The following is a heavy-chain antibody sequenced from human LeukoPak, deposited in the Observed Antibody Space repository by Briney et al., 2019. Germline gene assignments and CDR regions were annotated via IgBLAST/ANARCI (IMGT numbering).Heavy chain of an antibody. J-gene: IGHJ4*02. CDR2: IIPIFGTS. D-gene: IGHD6-19*01. CDR3: ARVRAVAGSSSGYYFDY. Sequence: GASVKVSCKASGYTFTSYGISWVRQAPGQGLEWMGGIIPIFGTSNYAQKFQGRVTITADESTSTAYMELSSLRSGDTAAYYCARVRAVAGSSSGYYFDYWGQGTLVTVSS. V-gene: IGHV1-69*13. CDR1: GYTFTSYG.